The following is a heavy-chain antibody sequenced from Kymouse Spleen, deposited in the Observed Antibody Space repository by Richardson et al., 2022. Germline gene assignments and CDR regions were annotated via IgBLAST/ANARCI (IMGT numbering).Heavy chain of an antibody. CDR1: GGSISSSSYY. V-gene: IGHV4-39*01. J-gene: IGHJ4*02. CDR2: IYYSGST. D-gene: IGHD2-2*02. Sequence: QLQLQESGPGLVKPSETLSLTCTVSGGSISSSSYYWGWIRQPPGKGLEWIGSIYYSGSTYYNPSLKSRVTISVDTSKNQFSLKLSSVTAADTAVYYCARRVGYCSSTSCYEGLFDYWGQGTLVTVSS. CDR3: ARRVGYCSSTSCYEGLFDY.